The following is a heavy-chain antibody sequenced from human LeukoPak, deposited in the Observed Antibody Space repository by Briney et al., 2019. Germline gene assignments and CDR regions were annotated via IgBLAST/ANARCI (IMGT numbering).Heavy chain of an antibody. V-gene: IGHV4-38-2*02. CDR2: IYHSGST. J-gene: IGHJ4*02. Sequence: SETLSLTCTVSGYSISSGYYWGWIRQPPGKGLEWIGSIYHSGSTYYNPSLKNRVTMSVDTSKNQFSLKLSSVTAADTAVYYCASTDYYDFYFDYWGQGTLVTVFS. CDR3: ASTDYYDFYFDY. D-gene: IGHD3-22*01. CDR1: GYSISSGYY.